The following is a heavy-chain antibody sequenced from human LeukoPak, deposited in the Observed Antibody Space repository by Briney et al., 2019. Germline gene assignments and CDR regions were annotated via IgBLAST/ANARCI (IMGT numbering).Heavy chain of an antibody. Sequence: GGSLRLSCAASGFTFSDHYMDWVRQAPGKGLEWIGRIRKKSNSYTTEYAGSVKGRFTISRDNSQNTVYLQLNSLRAEDTAVYYCARAVKRDCSACYSYYFDSWGQGTLVTVSS. J-gene: IGHJ4*02. D-gene: IGHD2-15*01. CDR1: GFTFSDHY. CDR2: IRKKSNSYTT. CDR3: ARAVKRDCSACYSYYFDS. V-gene: IGHV3-72*01.